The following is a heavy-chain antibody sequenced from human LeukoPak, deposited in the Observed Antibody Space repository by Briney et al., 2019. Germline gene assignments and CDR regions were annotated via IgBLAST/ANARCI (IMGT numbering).Heavy chain of an antibody. CDR2: IYPGDSDT. Sequence: GESLKISCKASGYSFASYWIGWVRQMPGKGLEWMGIIYPGDSDTRYTPSFDGQVTISAEQSISTAYLQWNSLKTSDTAMYYCARRPSSGYYGSHFDYWGQGTLVTVSS. CDR1: GYSFASYW. CDR3: ARRPSSGYYGSHFDY. V-gene: IGHV5-51*01. J-gene: IGHJ4*02. D-gene: IGHD3-22*01.